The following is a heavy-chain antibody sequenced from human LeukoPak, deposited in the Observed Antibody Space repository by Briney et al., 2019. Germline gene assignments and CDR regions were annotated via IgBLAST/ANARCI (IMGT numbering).Heavy chain of an antibody. J-gene: IGHJ3*02. D-gene: IGHD2-2*01. CDR2: IRSKANSYAT. CDR1: GFTFSGSA. CDR3: TSLCTSCYYYDAFDI. V-gene: IGHV3-73*01. Sequence: SGGSLRLSCAASGFTFSGSAMHWVRQASGKGLEWVGRIRSKANSYATAYAASVKGRFTISRDDSKNTAYLQMNSLKTEDTAVYYCTSLCTSCYYYDAFDIWGQGTMVTVSS.